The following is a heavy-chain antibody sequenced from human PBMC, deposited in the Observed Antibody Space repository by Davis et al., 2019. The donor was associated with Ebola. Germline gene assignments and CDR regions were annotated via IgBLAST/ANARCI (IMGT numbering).Heavy chain of an antibody. CDR1: GGSLSGYY. CDR3: ARSLVLGGLGSYYGMDV. J-gene: IGHJ6*02. CDR2: INHSGST. Sequence: PSETLPLTCAVFGGSLSGYYWSWIRQPPGKGLEWIGEINHSGSTNYSPTLKSRITITVDTSKNQFPLNLSSVTAADTAVYYCARSLVLGGLGSYYGMDVWGQGTTVIVSS. V-gene: IGHV4-34*01. D-gene: IGHD3-10*01.